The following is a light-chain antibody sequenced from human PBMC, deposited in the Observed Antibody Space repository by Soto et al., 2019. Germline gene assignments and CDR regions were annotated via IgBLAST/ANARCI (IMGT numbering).Light chain of an antibody. CDR2: EDN. Sequence: NFMLTQPHSVSESPGKTVTISCTRSSGSIASNYVHWYQQRPGSYPTTVIYEDNQRPSGVPDRFSGSIDSSSNSASLTIAGLKTEDEDDYYCQSYDSSSWVFGGGTKLTVL. CDR1: SGSIASNY. V-gene: IGLV6-57*01. CDR3: QSYDSSSWV. J-gene: IGLJ3*02.